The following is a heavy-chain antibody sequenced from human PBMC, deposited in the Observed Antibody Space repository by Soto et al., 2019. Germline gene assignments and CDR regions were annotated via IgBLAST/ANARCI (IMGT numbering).Heavy chain of an antibody. J-gene: IGHJ4*02. CDR2: ISGSGGST. CDR3: SSITMVRGVIRTFDY. Sequence: EVQLLESGGGLVQPGGSLRLSCAASGFTFSSYAMSWVRQALGKGLEWVSAISGSGGSTYYADSVKGRFTISRDNSKNTLYLQMNSLRAEDTAVYYCSSITMVRGVIRTFDYWGQGTLVTVSS. D-gene: IGHD3-10*01. V-gene: IGHV3-23*01. CDR1: GFTFSSYA.